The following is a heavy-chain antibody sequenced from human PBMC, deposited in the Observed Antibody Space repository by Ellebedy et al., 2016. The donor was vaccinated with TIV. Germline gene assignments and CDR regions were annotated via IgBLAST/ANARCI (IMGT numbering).Heavy chain of an antibody. Sequence: GESLKISCAGSGFTFSSYAMSWVRQAPGKGLEWVSSISGSGDNTYYATSVKGRFTISRDNSKNTLYVQMNSLRAEDTAVYYCSRRYDSSLDYWGQGTLVTVSS. V-gene: IGHV3-23*01. D-gene: IGHD6-13*01. CDR3: SRRYDSSLDY. CDR1: GFTFSSYA. J-gene: IGHJ4*02. CDR2: ISGSGDNT.